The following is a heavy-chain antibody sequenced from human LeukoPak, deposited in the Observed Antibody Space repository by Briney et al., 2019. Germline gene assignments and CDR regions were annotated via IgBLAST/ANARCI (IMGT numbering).Heavy chain of an antibody. CDR3: ARDHRGQYYDILTGYYRPYYYMDV. J-gene: IGHJ6*03. CDR1: GYNFTDYY. Sequence: GASVKVSCKAFGYNFTDYYMHWVRQVPGQGLEWMGWINPNSGGTKYAQKFQGRVTMTRDTSISTAYMALSRLRSDDTAVYYCARDHRGQYYDILTGYYRPYYYMDVWGKGTTVTVSS. CDR2: INPNSGGT. V-gene: IGHV1-2*02. D-gene: IGHD3-9*01.